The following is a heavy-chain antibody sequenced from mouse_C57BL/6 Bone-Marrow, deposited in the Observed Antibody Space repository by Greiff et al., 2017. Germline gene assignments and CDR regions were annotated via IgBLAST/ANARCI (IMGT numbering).Heavy chain of an antibody. V-gene: IGHV1-72*01. CDR1: GYTFTSYW. CDR2: IDPNSGGT. CDR3: ARRYGSSYWYFDV. J-gene: IGHJ1*03. Sequence: VQLQQPGAELVKPGASVKLSCKAYGYTFTSYWMHWVKQRPGRGLEWIGRIDPNSGGTKYNEKFKSKATLTVDKPSSTAYMQLSSLTSEDSAVYYWARRYGSSYWYFDVWGTGTTVTVSS. D-gene: IGHD1-1*01.